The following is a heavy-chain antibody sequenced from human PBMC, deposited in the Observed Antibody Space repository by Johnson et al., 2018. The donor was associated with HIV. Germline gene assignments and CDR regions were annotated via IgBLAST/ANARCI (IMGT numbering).Heavy chain of an antibody. CDR3: TDYNFWTKRAFDI. CDR2: IKQDGSEK. D-gene: IGHD3-3*01. CDR1: GFTFSSYW. Sequence: EVQLVESGGGLVQPGGSLRLSCAASGFTFSSYWMSWDRQAPGKGLEWVANIKQDGSEKYYVDSVKGRFTISRDNAKNTLYLQMNSLRAEDTALYYCTDYNFWTKRAFDIWGQGTMVTVSS. J-gene: IGHJ3*02. V-gene: IGHV3-7*01.